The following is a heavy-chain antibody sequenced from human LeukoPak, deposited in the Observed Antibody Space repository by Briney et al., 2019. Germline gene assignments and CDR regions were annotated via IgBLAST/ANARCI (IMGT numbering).Heavy chain of an antibody. CDR3: ARDLPPYYFDY. V-gene: IGHV1-69*04. CDR2: IIPILGIA. J-gene: IGHJ4*02. Sequence: SVKVSCKASGGIFSSYAISWVRQAPGQGLEWMGRIIPILGIANYAQKFQGRVAITADKSTSTAYMDLSSLRSEDTAVYYCARDLPPYYFDYWGQGTLVTVSS. CDR1: GGIFSSYA.